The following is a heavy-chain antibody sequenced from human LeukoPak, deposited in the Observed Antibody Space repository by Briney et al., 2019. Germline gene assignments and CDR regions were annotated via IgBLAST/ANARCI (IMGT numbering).Heavy chain of an antibody. D-gene: IGHD2-2*01. J-gene: IGHJ3*02. CDR2: INPNSGGT. CDR1: GYTFTGYF. CDR3: ARAPRGRYCSSTSCPTDAFDI. Sequence: ASVKVSCKASGYTFTGYFIHWVRQAPGQGLEWMGWINPNSGGTSYAQKFQGRVTMTRDMSTSTVYMELSSLRSEDTAVYYCARAPRGRYCSSTSCPTDAFDIWGQGTMVTVSS. V-gene: IGHV1-2*02.